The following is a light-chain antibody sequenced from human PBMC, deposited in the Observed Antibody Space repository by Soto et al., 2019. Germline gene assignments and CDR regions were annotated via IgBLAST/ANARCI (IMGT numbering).Light chain of an antibody. Sequence: QSALTQPRSVSGSPGESVTISCSGTSSDVGSYNDVSWYQQYPGKTPKVMIYDVSERPSEVPVRFSGSKSGNTASLTISGLQAEDEAEYFCCSYSGSDSFLFGGGTKVTVL. CDR3: CSYSGSDSFL. V-gene: IGLV2-11*01. J-gene: IGLJ2*01. CDR2: DVS. CDR1: SSDVGSYND.